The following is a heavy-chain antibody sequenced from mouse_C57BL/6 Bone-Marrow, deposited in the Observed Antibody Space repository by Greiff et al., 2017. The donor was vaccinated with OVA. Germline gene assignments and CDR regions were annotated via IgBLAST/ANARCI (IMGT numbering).Heavy chain of an antibody. Sequence: EVKLVESGGGLVQPGGSLSLSCAASGFTFTDYYMSWVRQPPGKALEWLGFIRNKANGYTTEYSASVKGRFTISRDNSQSILYLQLNALRAVDSATYYCAIYPGSMSYAMDYWGQGTSVTVSS. CDR2: IRNKANGYTT. D-gene: IGHD1-1*01. J-gene: IGHJ4*01. CDR3: AIYPGSMSYAMDY. CDR1: GFTFTDYY. V-gene: IGHV7-3*01.